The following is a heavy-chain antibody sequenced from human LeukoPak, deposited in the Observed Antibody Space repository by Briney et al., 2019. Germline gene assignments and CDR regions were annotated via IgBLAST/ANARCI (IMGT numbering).Heavy chain of an antibody. CDR2: IYYSGST. V-gene: IGHV4-39*07. Sequence: SETLSLTCTVSGGSISSSSYYWGWIRQPPGKGLEWIGSIYYSGSTYYNPSLKSRVTISVDTSKNQFSLKLSSVTAADTAVYYCARRRGLGYCSSTSCYYFDYWGQGTLVTVSS. CDR3: ARRRGLGYCSSTSCYYFDY. CDR1: GGSISSSSYY. D-gene: IGHD2-2*01. J-gene: IGHJ4*02.